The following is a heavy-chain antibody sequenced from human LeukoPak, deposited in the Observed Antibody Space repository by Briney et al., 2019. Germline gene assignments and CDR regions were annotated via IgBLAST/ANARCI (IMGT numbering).Heavy chain of an antibody. CDR1: GFIFSDYY. Sequence: GSLRLSCAASGFIFSDYYLNWFRQAPGKGLEWIGSIYYSGSTYYNPSLKSRVTISVDTSKNQFSLKLSSVTAADTAVYYCARTTEGGYTYDYFYYYYMDVWGKGTTVTISS. CDR2: IYYSGST. J-gene: IGHJ6*03. D-gene: IGHD5-18*01. CDR3: ARTTEGGYTYDYFYYYYMDV. V-gene: IGHV4-38-2*01.